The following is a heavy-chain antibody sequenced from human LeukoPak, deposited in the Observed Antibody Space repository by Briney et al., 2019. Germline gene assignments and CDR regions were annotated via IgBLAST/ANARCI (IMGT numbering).Heavy chain of an antibody. CDR2: IYHSGST. CDR3: ARLVVTIPYGMDV. D-gene: IGHD3-22*01. Sequence: PSETLSLTCTVSGGSISSGGYYWSWIRQPPGKGLEWIGYIYHSGSTYYNPSLKSRVTISVDRSKNQFSLKLSSVTAADTAVYYCARLVVTIPYGMDVWGQGTTVTVSS. CDR1: GGSISSGGYY. V-gene: IGHV4-30-2*01. J-gene: IGHJ6*02.